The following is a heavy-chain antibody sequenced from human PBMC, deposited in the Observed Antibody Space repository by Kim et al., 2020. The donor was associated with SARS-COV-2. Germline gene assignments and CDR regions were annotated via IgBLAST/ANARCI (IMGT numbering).Heavy chain of an antibody. J-gene: IGHJ6*02. Sequence: SVKVSCKASGGTFSSYAISWVRQAPGQGLEWMGGIIPIFGTANYAQKFQGRVTITADESTSTAYMELSSLRSEDTAVYYCARAIVVVPAAIVGNHYYYYGMDVWGQGTTVTVSS. CDR3: ARAIVVVPAAIVGNHYYYYGMDV. CDR2: IIPIFGTA. CDR1: GGTFSSYA. V-gene: IGHV1-69*13. D-gene: IGHD2-2*02.